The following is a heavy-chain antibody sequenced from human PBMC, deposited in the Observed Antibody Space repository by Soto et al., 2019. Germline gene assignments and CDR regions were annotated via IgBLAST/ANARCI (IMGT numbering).Heavy chain of an antibody. J-gene: IGHJ6*02. V-gene: IGHV4-34*01. Sequence: HSETLSLTCAVYGGAFGGSYWNWISQSPGKGLEWIGEINHSGSTNYNPSLKSRVTISVDTSKNQFSLKLTSVTAADTAVYFCARKSSLAARGLFRYNYYGLDVWGQGTTVTVSS. CDR2: INHSGST. CDR1: GGAFGGSY. D-gene: IGHD6-6*01. CDR3: ARKSSLAARGLFRYNYYGLDV.